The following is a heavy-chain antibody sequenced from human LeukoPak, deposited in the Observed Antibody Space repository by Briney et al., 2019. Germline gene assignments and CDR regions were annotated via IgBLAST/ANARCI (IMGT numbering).Heavy chain of an antibody. V-gene: IGHV4-39*01. CDR2: IYYSGST. D-gene: IGHD3/OR15-3a*01. J-gene: IGHJ5*02. CDR1: GGSISSSSYY. Sequence: SETLSLTCTVSGGSISSSSYYWGWIRQPPGKGLEWIGSIYYSGSTYYNPSLKSRVTISVDTSKNQFSLKLSSVTAADTAVYYCARVDRPRYWLDPWGQGTLVTVSS. CDR3: ARVDRPRYWLDP.